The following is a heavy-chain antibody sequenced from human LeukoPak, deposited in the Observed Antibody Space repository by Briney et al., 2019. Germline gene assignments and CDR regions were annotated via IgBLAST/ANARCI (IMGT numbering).Heavy chain of an antibody. J-gene: IGHJ4*02. D-gene: IGHD6-13*01. Sequence: GGSLRLSCAASGFTFSSYGMHWLRQAPGKGLEWVAVISYDGSNKYYADSVKGRFTISRDNSKNTLYLQMNSLRAEDTAVYYCVKGAAAGTRPYYSDYWGQGTLVTVSS. CDR1: GFTFSSYG. V-gene: IGHV3-30*18. CDR3: VKGAAAGTRPYYSDY. CDR2: ISYDGSNK.